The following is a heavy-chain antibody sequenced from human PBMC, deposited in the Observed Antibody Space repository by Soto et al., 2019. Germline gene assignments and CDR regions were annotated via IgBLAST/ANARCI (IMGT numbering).Heavy chain of an antibody. CDR1: GGSFSGYY. D-gene: IGHD2-2*01. CDR2: INHSGST. V-gene: IGHV4-34*01. CDR3: AGGGVVVVPAAVKVFYYYYGMDV. Sequence: SETLSLTCAVYGGSFSGYYWSWIRQPPGKGLEWIGEINHSGSTNYNPSLKSRVTISVDTSKNQFSLKLSSVTAADTAVYYCAGGGVVVVPAAVKVFYYYYGMDVWGQGTTVTVSS. J-gene: IGHJ6*02.